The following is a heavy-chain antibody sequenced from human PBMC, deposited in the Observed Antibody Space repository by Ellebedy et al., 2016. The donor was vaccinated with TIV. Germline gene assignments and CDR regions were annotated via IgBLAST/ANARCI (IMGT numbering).Heavy chain of an antibody. CDR2: IYHSGST. J-gene: IGHJ6*02. CDR3: ARAVDSSGPYYYYGMDV. D-gene: IGHD3-22*01. CDR1: GGSISSSNW. Sequence: SETLSLXXAVSGGSISSSNWWSWVRQPPGKGLEWIGEIYHSGSTNYNPSLKSRVTISVDKSKNQFSLKLSSVTAADTAVYYCARAVDSSGPYYYYGMDVWGQGTTVTVSS. V-gene: IGHV4-4*02.